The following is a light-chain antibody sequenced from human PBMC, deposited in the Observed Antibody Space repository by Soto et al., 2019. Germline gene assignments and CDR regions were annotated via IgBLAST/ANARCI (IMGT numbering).Light chain of an antibody. CDR2: DVN. CDR1: SSDVGAYIY. V-gene: IGLV2-11*01. Sequence: QSALTQPRSVSGSPGQSVTISCTGTSSDVGAYIYVSWYQQHPGKAPRLMIYDVNKRPSGVPDRFAGSKSGNTASLTISGLQAEDEADYFCCSYAGNYTFVFGGGTQLTVL. J-gene: IGLJ2*01. CDR3: CSYAGNYTFV.